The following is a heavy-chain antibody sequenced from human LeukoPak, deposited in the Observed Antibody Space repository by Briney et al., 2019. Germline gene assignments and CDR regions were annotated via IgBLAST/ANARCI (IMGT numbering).Heavy chain of an antibody. J-gene: IGHJ4*02. CDR3: ARDERYDSSGYPFDY. Sequence: GASVKVSCKASGYTFTGYFMHWVRQAPGQGLEWMGWINPNSGGTNYAQKFQGRVTMTRDTSISTAYMDLGRLRSDDTAVYYCARDERYDSSGYPFDYWGQGTLVTVSS. CDR1: GYTFTGYF. V-gene: IGHV1-2*02. D-gene: IGHD3-22*01. CDR2: INPNSGGT.